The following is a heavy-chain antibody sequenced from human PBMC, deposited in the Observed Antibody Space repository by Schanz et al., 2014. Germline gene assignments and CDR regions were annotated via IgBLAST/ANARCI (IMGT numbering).Heavy chain of an antibody. Sequence: EVQLVESGGGLVQPGGSLRLSCAASGFTFNSYAMTWVRQAPGKGLEWVSSISHSGGSKYYADSVKGRFTISRGNSENTLYLQMNSLSADDTAVYYCAKQIHYDILTVTRNWGQGTLVTVSS. CDR1: GFTFNSYA. CDR2: ISHSGGSK. D-gene: IGHD3-9*01. CDR3: AKQIHYDILTVTRN. V-gene: IGHV3-23*04. J-gene: IGHJ4*02.